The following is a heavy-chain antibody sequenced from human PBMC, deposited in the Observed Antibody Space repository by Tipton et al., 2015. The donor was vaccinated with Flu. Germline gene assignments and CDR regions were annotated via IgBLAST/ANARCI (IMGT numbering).Heavy chain of an antibody. J-gene: IGHJ6*02. Sequence: QLVQSGGGLIQPGGSLRLSCEASGFTFSDYYMSWIRQAPGKGLEWVAHISKTSSIIFYSDSVRGRFTISRDNAQRTVSLEMNNLRVEDTAHYYCYGGIEEGFGMDLWGHGTTVTVS. V-gene: IGHV3-11*01. CDR3: YGGIEEGFGMDL. D-gene: IGHD4-23*01. CDR2: ISKTSSII. CDR1: GFTFSDYY.